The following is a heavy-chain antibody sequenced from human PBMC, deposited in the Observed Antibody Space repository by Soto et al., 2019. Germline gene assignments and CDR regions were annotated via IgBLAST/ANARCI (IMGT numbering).Heavy chain of an antibody. D-gene: IGHD3-22*01. CDR2: IDPSDSQT. CDR3: ARQIYDSDTGPNFQYYFDS. Sequence: GESLKISCKGSGYSFAGYWITWVRQKPGKGLEWMGRIDPSDSQTYYSPSFRGHVTISATKSITTAFLQWSSLKASDTAMYYCARQIYDSDTGPNFQYYFDSWGQGTPVTVSS. J-gene: IGHJ4*02. CDR1: GYSFAGYW. V-gene: IGHV5-10-1*01.